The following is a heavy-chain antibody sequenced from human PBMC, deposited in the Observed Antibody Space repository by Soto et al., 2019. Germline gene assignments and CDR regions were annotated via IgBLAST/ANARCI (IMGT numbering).Heavy chain of an antibody. J-gene: IGHJ4*02. CDR3: ARDFYPVAYFFDY. D-gene: IGHD2-21*01. Sequence: XSVKVSCKASVYTFTNHGIGWVRQAPGQGLEWVGWVSGYNDKTKSAQKFQGRVTMTTDTSTSTAYMELRSLRSDDTAVYYCARDFYPVAYFFDYWGQGTPVTV. V-gene: IGHV1-18*04. CDR1: VYTFTNHG. CDR2: VSGYNDKT.